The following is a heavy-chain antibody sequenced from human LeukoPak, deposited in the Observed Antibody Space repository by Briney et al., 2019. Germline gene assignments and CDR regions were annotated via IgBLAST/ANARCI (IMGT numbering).Heavy chain of an antibody. V-gene: IGHV3-7*01. J-gene: IGHJ4*02. CDR3: ARGRWSDY. CDR1: GFAFSAYW. CDR2: IKEDGTEK. D-gene: IGHD5-24*01. Sequence: GGSLRLSCAASGFAFSAYWMTWVRQAPGKGLEWVANIKEDGTEKNYVDSVKGLFTISRDNVKKSLYLEMNSLRVEDTAVYYCARGRWSDYWGQGTQVTVSS.